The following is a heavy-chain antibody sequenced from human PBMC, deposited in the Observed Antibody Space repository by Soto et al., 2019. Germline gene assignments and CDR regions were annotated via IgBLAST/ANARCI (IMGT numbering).Heavy chain of an antibody. V-gene: IGHV4-59*01. D-gene: IGHD3-3*01. CDR1: GDSISSYY. Sequence: PSETLSLTCSVSGDSISSYYWNWIRQPPGKGLEWSGYIYYTESTNYNPSLKSRVTISADTSKNQCSLKLSSVTAADTAVYYCARAGARNYFWSGPIDYWGQGALVTVSS. J-gene: IGHJ4*02. CDR2: IYYTEST. CDR3: ARAGARNYFWSGPIDY.